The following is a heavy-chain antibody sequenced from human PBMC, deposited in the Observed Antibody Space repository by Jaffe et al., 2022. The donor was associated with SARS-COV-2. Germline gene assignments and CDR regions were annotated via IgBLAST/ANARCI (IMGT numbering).Heavy chain of an antibody. V-gene: IGHV1-18*01. Sequence: QVQLVQSGAEVKKPGASVKVSCKASGYTFTSYGISWVRQAPGQGLEWMGWISAYNGNTNYAQKLQGRVTMTTDTSTSTAYMELRSLRSDDTAVYYCARDPRRAIYYDSSGLRYWGQGTLVTVSS. CDR3: ARDPRRAIYYDSSGLRY. D-gene: IGHD3-22*01. J-gene: IGHJ4*02. CDR2: ISAYNGNT. CDR1: GYTFTSYG.